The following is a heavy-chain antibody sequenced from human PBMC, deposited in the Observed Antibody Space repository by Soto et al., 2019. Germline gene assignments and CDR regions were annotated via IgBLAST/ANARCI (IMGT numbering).Heavy chain of an antibody. CDR2: ISYDGSKT. CDR3: AKETQYYYGTGRYTYDAFDV. V-gene: IGHV3-30*18. D-gene: IGHD3-10*01. J-gene: IGHJ3*01. CDR1: VFTFSNHD. Sequence: XGSLRLSCAASVFTFSNHDIHCVRHSPGKWLEWVALISYDGSKTSYGDSVKGRFTISRDNSKNTLYLQMNSLRAEDTAVYYCAKETQYYYGTGRYTYDAFDVWGQGTLFTVS.